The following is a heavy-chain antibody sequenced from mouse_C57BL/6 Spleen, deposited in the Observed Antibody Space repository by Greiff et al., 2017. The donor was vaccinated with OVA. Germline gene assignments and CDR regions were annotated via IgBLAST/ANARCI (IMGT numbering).Heavy chain of an antibody. J-gene: IGHJ4*01. CDR2: IWTGGGT. V-gene: IGHV2-9-1*01. Sequence: VKLMESGPGLVAPSQSLSITCTVSGFSLTSYAISWVRQPPGKGLEWLGVIWTGGGTNYNSALKSRLSISKDNSKSQVFLKMNSLQTDDTARYYCARLYYRNYEEAMDYWGQGTSVTVSS. CDR1: GFSLTSYA. D-gene: IGHD2-5*01. CDR3: ARLYYRNYEEAMDY.